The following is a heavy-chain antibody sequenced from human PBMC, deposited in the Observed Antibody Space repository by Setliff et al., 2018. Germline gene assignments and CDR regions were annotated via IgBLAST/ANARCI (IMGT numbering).Heavy chain of an antibody. D-gene: IGHD1-26*01. CDR1: GFTFRDYS. CDR2: FSGSSSTT. J-gene: IGHJ4*02. CDR3: ARSGNYRVDY. Sequence: PGESLKISCATSGFTFRDYSLTWVRQAPGKGLEWVSYFSGSSSTTRYADSVKGRFTISRDNAKNSLYLQMNSLRAEDTAVYYCARSGNYRVDYWGQGTLVTVSS. V-gene: IGHV3-11*06.